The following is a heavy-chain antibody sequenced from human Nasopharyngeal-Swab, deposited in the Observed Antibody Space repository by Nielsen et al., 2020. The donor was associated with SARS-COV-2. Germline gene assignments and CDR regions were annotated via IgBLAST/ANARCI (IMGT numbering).Heavy chain of an antibody. Sequence: ASVKVSCKVSGYTLTELSMHWVRQAPGKGLEWMGGFDPEDGETIYAQKFQGRVTMTEDTSTDTAYMELSSLRSEDTAVYYCATEETFSSGYYRAFDIWGQGTMVTVSS. V-gene: IGHV1-24*01. CDR2: FDPEDGET. D-gene: IGHD3-22*01. CDR1: GYTLTELS. CDR3: ATEETFSSGYYRAFDI. J-gene: IGHJ3*02.